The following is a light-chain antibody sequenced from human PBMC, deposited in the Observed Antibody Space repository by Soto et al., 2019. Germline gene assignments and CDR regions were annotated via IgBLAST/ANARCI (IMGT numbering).Light chain of an antibody. V-gene: IGLV2-14*01. Sequence: QSALTQPASVSGSPGQSITISCTGTSSDVGTYNYVSWYQLHPGKAPKLMVYEVSNRPSGVSNRFSGSKSGNTASLTISGLQAEDEADYPCSSYTSSRTYVFGTGTKLTVL. CDR3: SSYTSSRTYV. CDR1: SSDVGTYNY. CDR2: EVS. J-gene: IGLJ1*01.